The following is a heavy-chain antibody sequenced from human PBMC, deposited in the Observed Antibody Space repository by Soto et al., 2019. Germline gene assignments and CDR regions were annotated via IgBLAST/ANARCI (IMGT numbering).Heavy chain of an antibody. J-gene: IGHJ6*03. D-gene: IGHD4-4*01. V-gene: IGHV4-59*08. CDR1: GGSISSYY. CDR2: IYYSGST. Sequence: PSETLSLTCTVSGGSISSYYWSWIRQPPGKGLEWIGYIYYSGSTNYNPSLKSRVTISVDTSKNQFSLKLSSVTAADTAVYYCARQDYSKGPGYYMDVWGKGTTVTVSS. CDR3: ARQDYSKGPGYYMDV.